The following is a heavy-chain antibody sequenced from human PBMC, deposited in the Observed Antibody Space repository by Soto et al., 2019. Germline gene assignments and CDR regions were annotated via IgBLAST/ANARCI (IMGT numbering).Heavy chain of an antibody. Sequence: GASVKVSCKASGYTFTSYGISWVRQAPGQGLEWMGWISAYNGNTNYAQKLQGRVTMTTDTSTSTAYMELRSLRSDDTAVYYCARDAMGYDFWSGYTEFDYWGQGTLVTVSS. CDR3: ARDAMGYDFWSGYTEFDY. CDR1: GYTFTSYG. V-gene: IGHV1-18*01. J-gene: IGHJ4*02. CDR2: ISAYNGNT. D-gene: IGHD3-3*01.